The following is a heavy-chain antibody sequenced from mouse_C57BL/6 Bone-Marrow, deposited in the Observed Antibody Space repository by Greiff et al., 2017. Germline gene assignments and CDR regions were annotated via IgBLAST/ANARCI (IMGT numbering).Heavy chain of an antibody. V-gene: IGHV5-9-4*01. Sequence: EVKVVESGGGLVKPGGSLKLSCAASGFTFSSYAMSWVRQSPEKRLEWVAEISSGGSYTYYPDTVTGRVTISRDNDKNTLYLEMRSLRSEDTAMYYCARDRGTAWFAYWGQGTLVTVSA. D-gene: IGHD2-14*01. CDR3: ARDRGTAWFAY. CDR2: ISSGGSYT. CDR1: GFTFSSYA. J-gene: IGHJ3*01.